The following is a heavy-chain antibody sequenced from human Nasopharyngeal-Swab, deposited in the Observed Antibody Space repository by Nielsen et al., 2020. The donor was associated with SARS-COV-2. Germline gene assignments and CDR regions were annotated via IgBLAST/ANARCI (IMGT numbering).Heavy chain of an antibody. V-gene: IGHV3-15*01. CDR3: STRPSDTHVL. Sequence: GESLKISCAASGFSFTNDRFSWVRLAPGKGLEWIAHIRAKADGGKADYAAPVLARFTISRDDSTSKVLLQMDNLKTEDTAVYYCSTRPSDTHVLWGRGALVTVSS. CDR2: IRAKADGGKA. J-gene: IGHJ4*02. CDR1: GFSFTNDR.